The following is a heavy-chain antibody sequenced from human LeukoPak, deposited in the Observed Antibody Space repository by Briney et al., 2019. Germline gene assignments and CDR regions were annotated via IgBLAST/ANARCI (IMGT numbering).Heavy chain of an antibody. CDR2: IIPIFGTA. Sequence: GASVKVSCKASGGTFSSYAISWVRQAPGQGLEWMGGIIPIFGTANYAQKFQGRVTITADESTSTAYMELSSLRSEDTAVYYCARNPNQYCSGGSCANWFDPWGQGTLVTVSS. D-gene: IGHD2-15*01. CDR3: ARNPNQYCSGGSCANWFDP. CDR1: GGTFSSYA. J-gene: IGHJ5*02. V-gene: IGHV1-69*13.